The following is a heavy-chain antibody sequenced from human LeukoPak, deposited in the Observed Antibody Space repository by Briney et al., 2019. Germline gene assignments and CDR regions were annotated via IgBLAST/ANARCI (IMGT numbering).Heavy chain of an antibody. V-gene: IGHV3-23*01. Sequence: GESPRLFCAASGLPFSSYAMDWVRQAPGKGLEWVSGIGERGGTTYHAHPVKGRFTIPRDNYKNPLYLQMNSLRAEDTDVYYCAKAPEYDSYHFDYWGQGTLVTVSS. J-gene: IGHJ4*02. CDR2: IGERGGTT. CDR1: GLPFSSYA. CDR3: AKAPEYDSYHFDY. D-gene: IGHD6-6*01.